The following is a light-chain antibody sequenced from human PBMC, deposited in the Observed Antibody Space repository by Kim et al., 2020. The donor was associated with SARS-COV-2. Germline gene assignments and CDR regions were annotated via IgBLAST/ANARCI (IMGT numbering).Light chain of an antibody. V-gene: IGKV1-39*01. CDR1: QTIDKY. J-gene: IGKJ2*01. Sequence: DIQMTQSPSSLSASVGDRVTITCRASQTIDKYLNWFQHKPGKAPSLLIFAASSLHSGVPSRFSASASGTDFTLTITSLQPEDFATYYCQQSYVAPYTFGQGPSWRS. CDR3: QQSYVAPYT. CDR2: AAS.